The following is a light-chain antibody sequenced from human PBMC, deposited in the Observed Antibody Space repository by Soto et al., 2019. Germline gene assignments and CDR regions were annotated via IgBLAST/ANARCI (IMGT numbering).Light chain of an antibody. Sequence: ELVLTQSPGTLSLSAGDSATLXXRTSLSLPSRSLAWYQQRPGQAPRXXISAASTRAADIPDRFSGSGAGTDFTLTINRLEPEDFAVYYCQQYDYSPRTFGQGTKVDIK. CDR3: QQYDYSPRT. J-gene: IGKJ1*01. CDR2: AAS. V-gene: IGKV3-20*01. CDR1: LSLPSRS.